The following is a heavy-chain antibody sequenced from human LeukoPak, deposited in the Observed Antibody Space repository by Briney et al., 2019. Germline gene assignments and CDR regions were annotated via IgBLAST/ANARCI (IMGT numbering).Heavy chain of an antibody. CDR2: ISYDGSNK. V-gene: IGHV3-30-3*01. CDR1: GFTFSSYA. J-gene: IGHJ4*02. D-gene: IGHD1-26*01. CDR3: ARESGGGFANYFDY. Sequence: GGSLRLSCAASGFTFSSYAMHWVRQAPGEGLEWVAVISYDGSNKYYADSVKGRFTISRDNSKNTLYPQMNSLRAEDTAAYYCARESGGGFANYFDYWGQGTLVTVSS.